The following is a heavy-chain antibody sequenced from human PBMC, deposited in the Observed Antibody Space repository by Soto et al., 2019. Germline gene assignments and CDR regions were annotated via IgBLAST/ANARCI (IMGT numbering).Heavy chain of an antibody. D-gene: IGHD3-9*01. J-gene: IGHJ4*02. CDR3: ARPPGYISDWYYFDL. V-gene: IGHV1-2*02. CDR2: ISPTSGGT. CDR1: GYSFINYY. Sequence: ASVKVSCKASGYSFINYYMHWVRQAPGQGFEWMGGISPTSGGTNYAQKFQGRVSLTSDTSLNTAYMELSSLTSADTAVYYCARPPGYISDWYYFDLWGQGTKVTVSS.